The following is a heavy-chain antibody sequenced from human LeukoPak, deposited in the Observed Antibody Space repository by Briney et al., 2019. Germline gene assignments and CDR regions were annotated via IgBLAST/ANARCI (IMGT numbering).Heavy chain of an antibody. CDR1: GFTFGSYA. D-gene: IGHD3-10*01. J-gene: IGHJ4*02. CDR2: ISGSGGST. V-gene: IGHV3-23*01. CDR3: AKDVDYYGSGSYYFDS. Sequence: GGSLRLSCAASGFTFGSYAMSWVRRAPGKGLEWVSAISGSGGSTYYADSVKGRFTISRDNSKNTLYLQMNSLRAEDTAVYYCAKDVDYYGSGSYYFDSWGQGTLVTVSS.